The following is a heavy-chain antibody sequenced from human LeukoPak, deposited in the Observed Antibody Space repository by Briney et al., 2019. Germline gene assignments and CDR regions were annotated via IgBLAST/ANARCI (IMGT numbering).Heavy chain of an antibody. D-gene: IGHD4-17*01. J-gene: IGHJ4*02. CDR2: IYYSGST. CDR3: ARVGRGYGETTRLDY. V-gene: IGHV4-30-4*01. Sequence: SETLSLTCTVSGGSISSGDYYWSWIRQPPGKGLEWIGYIYYSGSTYYNPSLKSRVTISVDTSKNQFSLKLSSVTAADTAVYYCARVGRGYGETTRLDYWGLGTLVTVSS. CDR1: GGSISSGDYY.